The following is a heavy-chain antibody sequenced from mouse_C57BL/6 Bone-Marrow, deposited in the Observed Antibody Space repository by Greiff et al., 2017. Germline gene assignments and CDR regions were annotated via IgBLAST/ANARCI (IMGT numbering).Heavy chain of an antibody. D-gene: IGHD2-3*01. CDR3: ARLRDGCWFAY. J-gene: IGHJ3*01. CDR2: IHPNSGST. Sequence: VQLQQSGAELVRPGTSVKLSCKASGYTFTSYWMHWVKQRPGQGLEWIGMIHPNSGSTNYHEKLKSKATLTVDKSSSTAYMQLSSLKSEDSAVYCGARLRDGCWFAYWGRGTLVTVTA. V-gene: IGHV1-64*01. CDR1: GYTFTSYW.